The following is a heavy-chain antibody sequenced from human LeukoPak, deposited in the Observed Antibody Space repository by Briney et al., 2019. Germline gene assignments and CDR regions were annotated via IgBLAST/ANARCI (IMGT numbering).Heavy chain of an antibody. CDR2: IYYSGST. V-gene: IGHV4-61*08. J-gene: IGHJ4*02. D-gene: IGHD6-13*01. CDR3: ARSPAGTIDY. Sequence: SETLSLTCTVSGGSISSGDYYWSWIRQPPGKGLEWIGYIYYSGSTNYNPSLKSRVTISVDTSKNQFSLKLSSVTAADTAVYYCARSPAGTIDYWGQGTLVTVSS. CDR1: GGSISSGDYY.